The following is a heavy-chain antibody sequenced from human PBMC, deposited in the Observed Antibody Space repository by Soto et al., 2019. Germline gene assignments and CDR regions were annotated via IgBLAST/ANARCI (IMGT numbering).Heavy chain of an antibody. J-gene: IGHJ6*02. V-gene: IGHV3-33*01. CDR3: ARDRVVPAALGYYYYRMAV. Sequence: PRLSCAASGFTFSSYGMHWVRQAPGKGLEWVAVIWYDGSNKYYAGSVKGRFTISRDNSKNTLYLQMNSLRAEDTAVYYCARDRVVPAALGYYYYRMAVWGHGTTVTLSS. CDR1: GFTFSSYG. D-gene: IGHD2-2*01. CDR2: IWYDGSNK.